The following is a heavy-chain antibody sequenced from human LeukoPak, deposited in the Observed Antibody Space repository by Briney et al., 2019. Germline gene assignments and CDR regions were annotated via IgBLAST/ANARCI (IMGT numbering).Heavy chain of an antibody. CDR2: IYYSGST. Sequence: SETLSLTCTVSGGSISSYYWSWLRQPPGKGLEWIGYIYYSGSTNYNPSLKSRVTISVDTSKNQFSLKLSSVTAADTAMYYCARVNGDDAFDIWGQGTMVTVSS. J-gene: IGHJ3*02. D-gene: IGHD2-8*01. V-gene: IGHV4-59*01. CDR1: GGSISSYY. CDR3: ARVNGDDAFDI.